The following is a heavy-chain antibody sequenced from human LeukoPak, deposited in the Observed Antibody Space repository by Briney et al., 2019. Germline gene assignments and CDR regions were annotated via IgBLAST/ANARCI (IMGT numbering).Heavy chain of an antibody. CDR3: ARDGGYSGYQYFFDY. CDR1: GFTFDDYA. D-gene: IGHD5-12*01. Sequence: GGSLRLSCAASGFTFDDYAIHWVRHAPGKGLEWVSGISWNSGSVVYADSVKGRFTISRDSAKNSLYLQMNSLRPEDTALFYCARDGGYSGYQYFFDYWGQGTLVTVSS. V-gene: IGHV3-9*01. J-gene: IGHJ4*02. CDR2: ISWNSGSV.